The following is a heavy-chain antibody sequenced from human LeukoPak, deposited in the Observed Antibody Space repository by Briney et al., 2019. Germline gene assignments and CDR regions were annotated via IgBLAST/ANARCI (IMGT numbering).Heavy chain of an antibody. D-gene: IGHD1-26*01. J-gene: IGHJ4*02. CDR1: GGSFSGYY. Sequence: PSETLSLTCAVYGGSFSGYYWSWIRQPAGKGLEWIGRIYTSGSTDYNPSLKSRVTMSVDTSKNQFSLKLSSVTAADTAVYYCARDRGGSYYNFDYWGQGTLVTVSS. V-gene: IGHV4-4*07. CDR3: ARDRGGSYYNFDY. CDR2: IYTSGST.